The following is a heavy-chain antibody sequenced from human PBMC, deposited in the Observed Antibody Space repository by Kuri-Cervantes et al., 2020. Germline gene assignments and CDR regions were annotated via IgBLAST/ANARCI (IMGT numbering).Heavy chain of an antibody. J-gene: IGHJ4*02. Sequence: GGSLRLSCAASGFTFSSCALSWVRRAPGKGLEWVSAISGSGGTTYYADSVKGRFTISRDNSKNTLYLQMNSLRAEDTAVYYCAKRVFPNNYFDYWGQGTLVTVSS. CDR2: ISGSGGTT. CDR3: AKRVFPNNYFDY. D-gene: IGHD2/OR15-2a*01. V-gene: IGHV3-23*01. CDR1: GFTFSSCA.